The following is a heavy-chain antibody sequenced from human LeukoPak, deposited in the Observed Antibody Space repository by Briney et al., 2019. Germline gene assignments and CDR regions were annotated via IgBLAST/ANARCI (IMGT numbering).Heavy chain of an antibody. CDR3: ARDRAAAGWFDP. V-gene: IGHV1-2*06. D-gene: IGHD6-13*01. J-gene: IGHJ5*02. Sequence: ALVKVSCKASGYTFTGYYMHWVRQAPGQGLEWMGRINPNSGGTNYAQKFQGRVTMTRDTSISTAYMELSRLRSDDTAVYYCARDRAAAGWFDPWGQGTLVTVSS. CDR1: GYTFTGYY. CDR2: INPNSGGT.